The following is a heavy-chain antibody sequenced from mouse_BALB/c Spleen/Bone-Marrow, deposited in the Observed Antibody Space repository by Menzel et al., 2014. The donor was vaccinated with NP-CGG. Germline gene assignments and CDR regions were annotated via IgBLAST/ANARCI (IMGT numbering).Heavy chain of an antibody. Sequence: EVKLQESGGGLVQPGRSLKISCAASGFDFSGFWMGWVRLAPGKGLEWIGEINPDSSTINYTPSLKDRFIISRDNAKNTLYLQMSKARSEDTALYYCARLGYYGGFAYWGQGTLVTVSA. J-gene: IGHJ3*01. V-gene: IGHV4-1*02. CDR1: GFDFSGFW. CDR2: INPDSSTI. D-gene: IGHD2-3*01. CDR3: ARLGYYGGFAY.